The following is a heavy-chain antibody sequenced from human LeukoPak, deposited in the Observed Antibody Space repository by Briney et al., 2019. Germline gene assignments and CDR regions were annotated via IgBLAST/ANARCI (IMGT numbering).Heavy chain of an antibody. J-gene: IGHJ4*02. CDR1: GFTFSSYS. Sequence: GGSLRLSCAASGFTFSSYSMNWVRQAPGKGLEWVSYISSSSSTIYYADSVKGRFTISRDNAKNSLYLQMNSLRAEDTAVYYCARGSFIGGLRLGELSPFDYWGQGTLVTVSS. CDR3: ARGSFIGGLRLGELSPFDY. V-gene: IGHV3-48*04. D-gene: IGHD3-16*02. CDR2: ISSSSSTI.